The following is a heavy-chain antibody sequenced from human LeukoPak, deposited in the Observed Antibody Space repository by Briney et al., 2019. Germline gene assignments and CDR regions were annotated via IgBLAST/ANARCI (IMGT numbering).Heavy chain of an antibody. Sequence: GGSLRLSCAASGFTFSSYAMHWVRQAPGKGLEYVSAISSNGGSTYYANSVKGRFTISRDNSKNTLYLQMGSLRAEDMAVYYCAREPTIGFDPWGQGTLVTVSS. CDR2: ISSNGGST. J-gene: IGHJ5*02. CDR3: AREPTIGFDP. CDR1: GFTFSSYA. V-gene: IGHV3-64*01. D-gene: IGHD1-26*01.